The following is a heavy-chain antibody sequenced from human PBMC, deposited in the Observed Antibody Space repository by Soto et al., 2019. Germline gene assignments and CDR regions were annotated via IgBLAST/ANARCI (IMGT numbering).Heavy chain of an antibody. D-gene: IGHD3-3*01. CDR1: GFSLSTSGEG. CDR2: IYWDDDK. J-gene: IGHJ5*02. V-gene: IGHV2-5*02. Sequence: GPTLLNPTQTLTLTCTFSGFSLSTSGEGVGWIRQPPGKALEWLALIYWDDDKRYSPSLKSRLTITKDTSKNQVDLTMTNMDPVDTATYYCARSPSFFGVVTFTGWESWFDPWGQGTLVTVSS. CDR3: ARSPSFFGVVTFTGWESWFDP.